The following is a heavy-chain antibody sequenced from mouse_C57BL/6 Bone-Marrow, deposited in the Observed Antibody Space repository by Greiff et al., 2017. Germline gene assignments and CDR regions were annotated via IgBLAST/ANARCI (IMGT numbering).Heavy chain of an antibody. Sequence: QVQLQQSGAELARPGASVKLSCKASGYTFTSYGISWVKQRTGQGLEWIGEIYPRSGNTYYNEKFKGKATLTADKSSSTAYMELRSLTSEDSAVYFCARSDYSGSSYFAWFAYWGQGTLVTVSA. D-gene: IGHD1-1*01. V-gene: IGHV1-81*01. CDR1: GYTFTSYG. CDR3: ARSDYSGSSYFAWFAY. J-gene: IGHJ3*01. CDR2: IYPRSGNT.